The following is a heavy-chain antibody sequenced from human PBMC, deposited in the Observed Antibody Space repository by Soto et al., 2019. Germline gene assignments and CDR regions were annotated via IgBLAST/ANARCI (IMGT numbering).Heavy chain of an antibody. CDR1: GFSLSTSGVG. V-gene: IGHV2-5*02. Sequence: QITLKESGPTLVKPTQTLTLTCTFSGFSLSTSGVGVGWIRQPPGKALEWLALIYWDDDKRYSPSLKSRLTITKDTXXNXVXXTMTNMDPVDTATYYCAHRPNGIQLWLKNYDAFDIWGQGTMVTVSS. CDR3: AHRPNGIQLWLKNYDAFDI. D-gene: IGHD5-18*01. J-gene: IGHJ3*02. CDR2: IYWDDDK.